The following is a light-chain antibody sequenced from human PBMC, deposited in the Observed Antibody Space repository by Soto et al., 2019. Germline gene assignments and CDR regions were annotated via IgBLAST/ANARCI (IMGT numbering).Light chain of an antibody. Sequence: QSALTQPASVSGSPGQSITISCTGTSSDVGGYNYVSWYQHHPGKAPQLMIYDVSQRPSGVSNRFSGSKSGNTASLTISGLQAEDEADYYCSSYTISSTLRYVFGTGTKLTVL. CDR3: SSYTISSTLRYV. V-gene: IGLV2-14*03. CDR1: SSDVGGYNY. J-gene: IGLJ1*01. CDR2: DVS.